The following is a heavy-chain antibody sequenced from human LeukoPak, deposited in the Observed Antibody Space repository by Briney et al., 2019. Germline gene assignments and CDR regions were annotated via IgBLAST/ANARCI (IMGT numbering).Heavy chain of an antibody. Sequence: VASVEVSCKASGYTFTAYYIHWVRQAPGQGLEWMGRINPNSGGTNYAQKFQGRVTMTRDTSISTAYMELSRLRSDDTAVYYCARPWEITMSERSYNWFDSWGQGTLVTVSS. J-gene: IGHJ5*01. D-gene: IGHD1-26*01. CDR2: INPNSGGT. CDR3: ARPWEITMSERSYNWFDS. CDR1: GYTFTAYY. V-gene: IGHV1-2*02.